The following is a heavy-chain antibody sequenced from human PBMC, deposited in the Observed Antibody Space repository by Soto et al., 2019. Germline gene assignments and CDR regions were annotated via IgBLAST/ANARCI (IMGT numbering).Heavy chain of an antibody. V-gene: IGHV3-23*01. CDR3: AKDHCTYGPNGIDS. CDR2: LSGSGGTT. D-gene: IGHD3-10*01. Sequence: EVQLLESGGGLVQPGGSLRLSCAASGFTFSSYAMSWVRQTPGKGLEWVSTLSGSGGTTYYADSVKGQFTISRDNSKSTLYLQMNSLRAEDTAVYYCAKDHCTYGPNGIDSWGQGTLVTVSS. J-gene: IGHJ5*01. CDR1: GFTFSSYA.